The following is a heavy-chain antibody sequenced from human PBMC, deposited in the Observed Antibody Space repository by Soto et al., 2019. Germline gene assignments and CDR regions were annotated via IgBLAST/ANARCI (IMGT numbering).Heavy chain of an antibody. D-gene: IGHD5-18*01. CDR2: VFHSGT. J-gene: IGHJ4*02. V-gene: IGHV4-61*01. Sequence: SETLSLTCTVSGVSVSSGNYYWSWIRQPPGKRLEWIGYVFHSGTKYNPSLKSRVTISLDTSKNQFSLKLRSVTAADTAVYYCSCYSEKYSYGHNDYWGQGTLVTVSS. CDR3: SCYSEKYSYGHNDY. CDR1: GVSVSSGNYY.